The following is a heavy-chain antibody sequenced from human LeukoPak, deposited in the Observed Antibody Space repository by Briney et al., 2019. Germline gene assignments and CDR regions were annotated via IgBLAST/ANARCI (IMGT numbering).Heavy chain of an antibody. J-gene: IGHJ4*02. D-gene: IGHD3-22*01. Sequence: GESLKISCKASGYRFTNYWIAWVRQMPGKGLELMGSICPGDSDIRYSPSFQGQVTISADKSFTTAYLQWRSLKASDTAIYYCASQGVYYSDSSAFYHWGQGTRVTVSS. CDR2: ICPGDSDI. V-gene: IGHV5-51*01. CDR1: GYRFTNYW. CDR3: ASQGVYYSDSSAFYH.